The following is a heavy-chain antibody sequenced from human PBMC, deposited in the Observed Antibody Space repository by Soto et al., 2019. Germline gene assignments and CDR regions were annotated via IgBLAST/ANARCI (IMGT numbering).Heavy chain of an antibody. V-gene: IGHV4-59*01. CDR2: IYYSGST. J-gene: IGHJ5*02. CDR3: ARVSGGPAGWFDP. CDR1: GGSISSYY. Sequence: QVQLQQSGPGLVKPSETLSLTCTVSGGSISSYYWSWIRQPPGKGLEWIGYIYYSGSTNYNPSLKSRVTISVATSKNQCSLKLSSVTAADTAVYYCARVSGGPAGWFDPWGQGTLVTVSS.